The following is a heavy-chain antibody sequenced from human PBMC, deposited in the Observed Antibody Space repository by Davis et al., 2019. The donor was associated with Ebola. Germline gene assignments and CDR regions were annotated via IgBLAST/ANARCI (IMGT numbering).Heavy chain of an antibody. CDR1: GGSISSYY. Sequence: SETLSLTCTVSGGSISSYYWSWIRQPPGKGLEWIGSIYYSGSTYYNPSLKSRVTISVDTSKNQFSLKLSSVTAADTAVYYCARIYCGGDCYSVYYCYYGMDVWGQGTTVTVSS. V-gene: IGHV4-59*05. CDR2: IYYSGST. CDR3: ARIYCGGDCYSVYYCYYGMDV. J-gene: IGHJ6*02. D-gene: IGHD2-21*02.